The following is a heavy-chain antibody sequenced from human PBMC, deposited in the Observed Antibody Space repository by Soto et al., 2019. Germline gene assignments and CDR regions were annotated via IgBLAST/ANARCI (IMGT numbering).Heavy chain of an antibody. J-gene: IGHJ1*01. CDR2: ISWNSGSI. Sequence: GGSLRLSCAASGFTFDDYAMHWVRQVPGKGLEWVSGISWNSGSIPYADSVKGRFTISRDNAKNSLYLQMNSLRTEDTALYYCVKDISLGVTWYFHHWGQGTLVTVSS. CDR1: GFTFDDYA. V-gene: IGHV3-9*01. D-gene: IGHD2-21*02. CDR3: VKDISLGVTWYFHH.